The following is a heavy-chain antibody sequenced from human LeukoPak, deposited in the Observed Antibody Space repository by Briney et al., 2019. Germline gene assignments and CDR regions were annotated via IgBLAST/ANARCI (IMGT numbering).Heavy chain of an antibody. CDR2: IYSGGST. Sequence: LSGGSLRLSCAASGFTVSSNYMSWVRQAPGKGLEWISVIYSGGSTYYADSVKGRFTISRDNSKNTLYLQMNSLKTEDTAVYYCTTELSPTSIKFNWGQGTLVTVSS. D-gene: IGHD2/OR15-2a*01. J-gene: IGHJ4*02. V-gene: IGHV3-66*01. CDR1: GFTVSSNY. CDR3: TTELSPTSIKFN.